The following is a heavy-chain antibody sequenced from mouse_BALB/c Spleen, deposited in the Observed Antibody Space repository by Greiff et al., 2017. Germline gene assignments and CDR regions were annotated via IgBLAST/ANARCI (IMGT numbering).Heavy chain of an antibody. CDR1: GYTFTDYA. CDR2: ISTYCGDA. J-gene: IGHJ3*01. CDR3: ARSYSGSPFAY. D-gene: IGHD1-1*02. Sequence: QVQLQQSGAELVRPGVSVKMSCKGSGYTFTDYAMHWVKQSPGKGLEWIGVISTYCGDASYNQKFKGKATMTVDKSSSTAYMELARLTSEDSAISCSARSYSGSPFAYWGQGTLVTVSA. V-gene: IGHV1S137*01.